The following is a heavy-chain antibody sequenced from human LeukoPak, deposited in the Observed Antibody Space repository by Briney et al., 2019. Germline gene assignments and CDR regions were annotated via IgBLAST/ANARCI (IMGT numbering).Heavy chain of an antibody. V-gene: IGHV3-23*01. CDR3: AKDQTWTTVTAGLAFDI. CDR1: GFTFSDYY. D-gene: IGHD4-17*01. J-gene: IGHJ3*02. CDR2: ISGSGGST. Sequence: GGSLRLSCAASGFTFSDYYMSWIRQAPGKGLEWVSAISGSGGSTYYADSVKGRFTISRDKSKNTVYLQMNSLRAEDTAIYYCAKDQTWTTVTAGLAFDIWGQGTMVTVS.